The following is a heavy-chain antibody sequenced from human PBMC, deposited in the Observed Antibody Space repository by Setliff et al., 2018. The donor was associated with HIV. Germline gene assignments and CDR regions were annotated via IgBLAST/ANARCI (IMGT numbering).Heavy chain of an antibody. CDR3: ARHFTYYYDSSGLDYFDY. Sequence: SETLSLTCSVSSGSISSTNYYWGWIRQPPGKGLEWIGSIYYSGSTYYNPSLKSRVTISVDTSKNQFSLKLSSVTAADTAVYYCARHFTYYYDSSGLDYFDYWGQGTLVTVSS. D-gene: IGHD3-22*01. J-gene: IGHJ4*02. V-gene: IGHV4-39*01. CDR2: IYYSGST. CDR1: SGSISSTNYY.